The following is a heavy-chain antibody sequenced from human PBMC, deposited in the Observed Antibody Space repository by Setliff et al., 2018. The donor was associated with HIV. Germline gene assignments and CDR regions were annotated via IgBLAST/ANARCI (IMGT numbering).Heavy chain of an antibody. J-gene: IGHJ4*02. V-gene: IGHV1-2*06. D-gene: IGHD1-26*01. CDR3: SRDVGVPGRGNALDY. CDR2: IAPNSGDT. CDR1: GYTFGYNY. Sequence: ASVKVSCKTSGYTFGYNYIHWVRQAPGQGLEWMGRIAPNSGDTKYAQKFEGRVTVTRDTSINTVYMEVSSLRSDDTAVYYCSRDVGVPGRGNALDYWGQETQVTVSS.